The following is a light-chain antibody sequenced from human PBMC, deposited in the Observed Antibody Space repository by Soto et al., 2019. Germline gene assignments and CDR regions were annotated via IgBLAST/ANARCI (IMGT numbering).Light chain of an antibody. CDR3: QQIYSPPRT. V-gene: IGKV1-39*01. Sequence: DIQMTQSPSSLSASVGDRVTITCRASQSISSYLNWYQQKPGKAPKLLIYAASSLQSGVPSRFSGRGSGTDFTLTISILQPEDFATYYCQQIYSPPRTFGQGTKV. J-gene: IGKJ1*01. CDR2: AAS. CDR1: QSISSY.